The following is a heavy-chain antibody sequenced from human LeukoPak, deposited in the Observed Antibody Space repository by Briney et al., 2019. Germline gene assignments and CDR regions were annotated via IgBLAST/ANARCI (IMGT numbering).Heavy chain of an antibody. CDR1: GGTFSSYA. Sequence: GASVKVSCKASGGTFSSYAISWVRQAPGQGLEWMGGIIPIFGTANYAQKFQGRVTITADESTSTAYMELSSLRSEDTAVYYCARGSRPAAYYYYYYMDVWGKGTTVTVSS. J-gene: IGHJ6*03. D-gene: IGHD6-25*01. V-gene: IGHV1-69*13. CDR2: IIPIFGTA. CDR3: ARGSRPAAYYYYYYMDV.